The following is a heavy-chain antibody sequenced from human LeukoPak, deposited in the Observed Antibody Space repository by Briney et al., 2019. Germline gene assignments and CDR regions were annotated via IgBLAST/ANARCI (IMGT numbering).Heavy chain of an antibody. D-gene: IGHD4-17*01. CDR2: INNDGSST. Sequence: GGSLRLSCAASGFTFSAHWMHWVRQAPGKGLLWVSRINNDGSSTTYADSVKGRFTISRDNAKNSLYLQMNGLRAEDTAVYYCVREVSGDPWHNWFVPWGQGTMVTVSS. V-gene: IGHV3-74*01. CDR3: VREVSGDPWHNWFVP. CDR1: GFTFSAHW. J-gene: IGHJ5*02.